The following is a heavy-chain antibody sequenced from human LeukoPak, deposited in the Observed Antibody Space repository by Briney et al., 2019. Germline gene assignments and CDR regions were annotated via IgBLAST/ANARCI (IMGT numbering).Heavy chain of an antibody. D-gene: IGHD2-2*01. CDR2: ISAYNGNT. J-gene: IGHJ4*02. CDR1: GYTFTSYG. CDR3: ARVPLIVVVPAALSGDY. V-gene: IGHV1-18*04. Sequence: ASVKVSCKASGYTFTSYGISWVRQAPGQGLEWMGWISAYNGNTNYAQKLQGRVTVTTDTSTSTAYMELRSLRSDDTAVYYCARVPLIVVVPAALSGDYWGQGTLVTVSS.